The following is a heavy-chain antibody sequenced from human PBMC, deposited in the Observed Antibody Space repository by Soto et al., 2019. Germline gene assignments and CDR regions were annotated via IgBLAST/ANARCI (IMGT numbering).Heavy chain of an antibody. J-gene: IGHJ5*02. CDR2: IYYSGST. V-gene: IGHV4-39*01. CDR1: GGSISSSSYY. D-gene: IGHD3-10*01. Sequence: SETLSLTCTVSGGSISSSSYYWGWIRQPPGKGLEWIGSIYYSGSTYYNPSLKSRVTVSVDTSKNQFSLKLSSVAAADTAVYYCASHVLLWVWFDPWGQGTLVTVSS. CDR3: ASHVLLWVWFDP.